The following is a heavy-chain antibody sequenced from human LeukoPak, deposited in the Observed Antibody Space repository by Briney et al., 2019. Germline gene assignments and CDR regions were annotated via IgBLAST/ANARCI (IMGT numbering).Heavy chain of an antibody. CDR3: ARDQYDSSGYWNGMDV. Sequence: SETLSLTCTVSGGSISSYYWSWIRQPPGKGLEWIGYIYYSGRTNYNPSLKSRVTISVDTSKNQFSLKLSSVTAADTAVYYCARDQYDSSGYWNGMDVWGQGTTVTVSS. J-gene: IGHJ6*02. D-gene: IGHD3-22*01. V-gene: IGHV4-59*01. CDR1: GGSISSYY. CDR2: IYYSGRT.